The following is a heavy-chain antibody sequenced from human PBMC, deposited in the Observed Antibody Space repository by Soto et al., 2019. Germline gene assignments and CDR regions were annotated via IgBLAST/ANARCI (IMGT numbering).Heavy chain of an antibody. CDR2: IYPGDSDT. CDR1: GYSFTSYW. CDR3: ARTKNSMITFGGVMIP. D-gene: IGHD3-16*01. Sequence: GESLKISCKGSGYSFTSYWIGWVRQMPGKGLEWMGIIYPGDSDTRYSPSFQGQVTISADKSISTAYLQWSSLKASDTAMYYCARTKNSMITFGGVMIPWGQGTLVTVSS. J-gene: IGHJ5*02. V-gene: IGHV5-51*01.